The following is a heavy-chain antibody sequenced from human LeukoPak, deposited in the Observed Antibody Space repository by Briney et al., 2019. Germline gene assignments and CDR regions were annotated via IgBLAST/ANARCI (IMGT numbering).Heavy chain of an antibody. D-gene: IGHD3-10*01. CDR1: GGSFSGYY. V-gene: IGHV4-34*01. Sequence: SETLSLTCAVYGGSFSGYYWSWIRQPPGKGLEWIGEINHSGSTNYNPSLKSRVTISVDTSKNQFSLKLSSVTAADTAVYYCARVRRAPNYYGSGSLGRTFDYWGQGTLVTVSS. J-gene: IGHJ4*02. CDR3: ARVRRAPNYYGSGSLGRTFDY. CDR2: INHSGST.